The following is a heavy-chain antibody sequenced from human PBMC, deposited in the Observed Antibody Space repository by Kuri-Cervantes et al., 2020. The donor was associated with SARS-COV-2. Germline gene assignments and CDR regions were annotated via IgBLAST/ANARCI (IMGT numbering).Heavy chain of an antibody. CDR2: INPRSGGT. D-gene: IGHD1-1*01. CDR3: ARLRQLEEGY. J-gene: IGHJ4*02. Sequence: ASVKVSCKASGYTFTSYDINWVRQATGQGLEWMGWINPRSGGTKYVEKFQGRVTMTRDTSISTVYMEMNRLRSDDTAVYYCARLRQLEEGYWGQGTLVTVSS. CDR1: GYTFTSYD. V-gene: IGHV1-2*02.